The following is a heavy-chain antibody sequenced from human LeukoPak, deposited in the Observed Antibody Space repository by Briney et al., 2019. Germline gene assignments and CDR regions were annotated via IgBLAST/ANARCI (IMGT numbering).Heavy chain of an antibody. J-gene: IGHJ5*01. CDR3: ARGMTSGDS. V-gene: IGHV5-51*01. CDR2: IYPRDSDT. Sequence: GESLKISCKGSGYTFSSYWIGWVRQMPGKGLGWMGVIYPRDSDTRYSPSFQGQVTISADKSIDTAYLQWSSLKASDTAMYFCARGMTSGDSWGQGTLVTVSS. D-gene: IGHD1-26*01. CDR1: GYTFSSYW.